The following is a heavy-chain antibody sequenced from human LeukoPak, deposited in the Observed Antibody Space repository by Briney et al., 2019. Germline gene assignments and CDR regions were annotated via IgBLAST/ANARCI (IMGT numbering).Heavy chain of an antibody. V-gene: IGHV3-7*03. D-gene: IGHD6-13*01. J-gene: IGHJ4*02. CDR3: ARSIPYGTTWYGRSDY. CDR2: IKPDGTTK. Sequence: GGSLRLSCAASGFTFSSYAMSWVRQAPGKGLEWVANIKPDGTTKFYVDSVKGRFTISRDNALNSLYLQMNSLRAEDTAIYYCARSIPYGTTWYGRSDYWGQGILVTVSS. CDR1: GFTFSSYA.